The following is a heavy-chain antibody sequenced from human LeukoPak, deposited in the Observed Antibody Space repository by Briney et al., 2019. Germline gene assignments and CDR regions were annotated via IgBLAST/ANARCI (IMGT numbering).Heavy chain of an antibody. CDR2: TYYRSTRYN. CDR1: GDSVSSNSVT. J-gene: IGHJ5*02. D-gene: IGHD2-2*01. CDR3: ARRLTQYDCFDP. V-gene: IGHV6-1*01. Sequence: SQTLSLTCAISGDSVSSNSVTWNWIRQSPSRGLEWLGRTYYRSTRYNDYAVSVRGRITVNPDTSKNQFSLHLNSVAPEDTAVYYCARRLTQYDCFDPWGQGILVTVSS.